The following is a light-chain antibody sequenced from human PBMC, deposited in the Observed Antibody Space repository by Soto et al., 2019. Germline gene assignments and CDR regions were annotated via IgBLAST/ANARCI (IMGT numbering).Light chain of an antibody. V-gene: IGLV2-14*01. CDR3: SSYTSSSTLLYV. CDR2: DVS. Sequence: SVLTQPSSLSGSPGQSITISCTGNSSEVCGYNYVSWYQQHPGKAPKLMIYDVSNRPSGVSNRFSGSKSGNTASLTISGLQAEDEADYYCSSYTSSSTLLYVFGTGTKVTVL. J-gene: IGLJ1*01. CDR1: SSEVCGYNY.